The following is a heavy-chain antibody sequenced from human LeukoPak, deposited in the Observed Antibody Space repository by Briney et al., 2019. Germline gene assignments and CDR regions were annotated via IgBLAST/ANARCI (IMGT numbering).Heavy chain of an antibody. V-gene: IGHV3-33*01. J-gene: IGHJ4*02. CDR3: ARDLRGSRDY. Sequence: PGTSLRLSCAASGFIFSSYGMHWVRQAPGRLEWVAVIWFDGSNINYADSVKGRFTISRDNSKNTVYLQMNSLRAEDTAVYYCARDLRGSRDYWGQGTLVTVSS. D-gene: IGHD2-15*01. CDR2: IWFDGSNI. CDR1: GFIFSSYG.